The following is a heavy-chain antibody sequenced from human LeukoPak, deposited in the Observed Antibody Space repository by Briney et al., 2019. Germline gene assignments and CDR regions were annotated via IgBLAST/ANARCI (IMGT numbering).Heavy chain of an antibody. CDR2: IYSDNT. Sequence: GGSLRLSCTVSGFTVSSNSMRWVRQAPGKGVEWVSFIYSDNTHYSDSVKGRFTISRGNSKNTLYLQMNSLRAEDTAVYYCARRAGAYSHPYDYWGQGTLVTVSS. D-gene: IGHD4/OR15-4a*01. J-gene: IGHJ4*02. CDR1: GFTVSSNS. V-gene: IGHV3-53*01. CDR3: ARRAGAYSHPYDY.